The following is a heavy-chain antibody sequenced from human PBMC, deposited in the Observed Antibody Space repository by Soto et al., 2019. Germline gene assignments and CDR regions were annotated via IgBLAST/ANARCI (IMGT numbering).Heavy chain of an antibody. CDR2: IHNDGSTT. Sequence: TGGSLRLSCAASGFTFSSYWMHWVRQAPGKGLMWVSRIHNDGSTTRYADSVKGRFTISRDNAKNTLYLQMSSLRVEDTAVYYCARDNRNSYWGQGTLVTVSS. CDR1: GFTFSSYW. CDR3: ARDNRNSY. D-gene: IGHD1-7*01. J-gene: IGHJ4*01. V-gene: IGHV3-74*01.